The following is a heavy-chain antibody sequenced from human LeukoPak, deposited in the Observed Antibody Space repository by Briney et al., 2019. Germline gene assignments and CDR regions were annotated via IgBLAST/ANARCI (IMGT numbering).Heavy chain of an antibody. V-gene: IGHV3-23*01. Sequence: GGSLRLSCAASGFTFSSYAMSWVRQAPGKGLESVSAISGSGGSTYYADSVKGRFTISRDNSKNTLYLQMNSLRAEDTAVYYCAKSREEDTAMAIYYFDYWGQGTLVTVSS. CDR3: AKSREEDTAMAIYYFDY. D-gene: IGHD5-18*01. J-gene: IGHJ4*02. CDR1: GFTFSSYA. CDR2: ISGSGGST.